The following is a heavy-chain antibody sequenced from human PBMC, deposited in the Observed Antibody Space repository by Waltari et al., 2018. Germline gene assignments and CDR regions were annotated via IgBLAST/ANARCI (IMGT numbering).Heavy chain of an antibody. V-gene: IGHV4-38-2*02. CDR2: ISHSGST. CDR1: GYSISSGYY. J-gene: IGHJ4*02. CDR3: ARDSSGWIDY. Sequence: QVQLQESGPGLVKPSETLSLTCAVSGYSISSGYYWGWIRQPPGKGLEWIGSISHSGSTYYNPSLKSRVTISVDTSKNQFSLKLSSVTAADTAVYYCARDSSGWIDYWGQGTLVTVSS. D-gene: IGHD6-19*01.